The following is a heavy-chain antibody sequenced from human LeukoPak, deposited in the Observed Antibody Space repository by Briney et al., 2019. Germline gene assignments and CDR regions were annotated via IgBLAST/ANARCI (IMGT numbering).Heavy chain of an antibody. V-gene: IGHV3-9*01. CDR1: GFTFGDYA. J-gene: IGHJ6*03. CDR3: VKDKTSGSYYYMDV. D-gene: IGHD3-22*01. CDR2: ISWNRDSI. Sequence: LAGGSLRLSCVASGFTFGDYAMHWVRQAPGKGLEWVSGISWNRDSIGYADSVKGRFTISRDNAKNSLHLQMNSLRPEDTALYYCVKDKTSGSYYYMDVWGKGTTVTVSS.